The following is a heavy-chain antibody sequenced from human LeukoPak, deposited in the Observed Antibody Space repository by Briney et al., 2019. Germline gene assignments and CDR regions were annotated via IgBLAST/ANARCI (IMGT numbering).Heavy chain of an antibody. Sequence: SETLSLTCAVYGGSFRGYYWSWLRQPPGKGLEWIGEINHSGSTNYNPSLKRRVTISVDTSKNHFSLKLSSVTAADTAVYYCARGRAVDYGDYLYSFDYWGQGTLVTVSS. CDR3: ARGRAVDYGDYLYSFDY. V-gene: IGHV4-34*01. CDR2: INHSGST. J-gene: IGHJ4*02. CDR1: GGSFRGYY. D-gene: IGHD4-17*01.